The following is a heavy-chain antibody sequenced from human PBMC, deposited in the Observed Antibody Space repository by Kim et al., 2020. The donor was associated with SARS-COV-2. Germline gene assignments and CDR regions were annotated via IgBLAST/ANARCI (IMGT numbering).Heavy chain of an antibody. J-gene: IGHJ6*02. D-gene: IGHD1-26*01. Sequence: SPTFQGTVTISADKSISTAYLQWSSLKASDTAMYYCARMGATTDYYGMDVWGQGTTVTVSS. CDR3: ARMGATTDYYGMDV. V-gene: IGHV5-10-1*01.